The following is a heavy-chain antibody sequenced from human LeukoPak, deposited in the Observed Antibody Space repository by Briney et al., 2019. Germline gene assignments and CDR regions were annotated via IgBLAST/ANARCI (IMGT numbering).Heavy chain of an antibody. Sequence: ASVKVTCKASGYTLTSYGISWVRQAPGHGLEWMGWISTYYGNTNYAQKLQGRVTITTDTSTSTAYMELRSLRSDDTAVYYCARGKFGELLLDYWGQGTLVTVSS. CDR3: ARGKFGELLLDY. CDR1: GYTLTSYG. D-gene: IGHD3-10*01. J-gene: IGHJ4*02. V-gene: IGHV1-18*01. CDR2: ISTYYGNT.